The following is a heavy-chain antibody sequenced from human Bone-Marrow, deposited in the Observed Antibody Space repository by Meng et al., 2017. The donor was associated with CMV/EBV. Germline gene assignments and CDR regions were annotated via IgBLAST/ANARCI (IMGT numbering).Heavy chain of an antibody. V-gene: IGHV3-30*02. CDR3: AKEIYGSGSYYNPYGMDV. CDR2: IRYDGSNK. D-gene: IGHD3-10*01. J-gene: IGHJ6*02. Sequence: GESLKISCAASGFTFSSYGMHWVRQAPGKGLEWVAFIRYDGSNKYYADSVKGRFTISRDNSKNTLYLQMNSLRAEGTAVYYCAKEIYGSGSYYNPYGMDVWGQGTTVTFSS. CDR1: GFTFSSYG.